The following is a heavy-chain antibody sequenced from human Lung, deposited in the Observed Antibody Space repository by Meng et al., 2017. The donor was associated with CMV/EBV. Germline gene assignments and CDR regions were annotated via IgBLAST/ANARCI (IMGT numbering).Heavy chain of an antibody. Sequence: SETLSLXCAVYGGSFSGYYWSWIRQPPGKGLEWIGEINHSGSTNYNPSLKSRVTISVDTSKNQFSLKLSSVTAADTAVYYCARALVVPAASLDYWGQGNXVNGAS. CDR1: GGSFSGYY. V-gene: IGHV4-34*01. CDR2: INHSGST. J-gene: IGHJ4*02. CDR3: ARALVVPAASLDY. D-gene: IGHD2-2*01.